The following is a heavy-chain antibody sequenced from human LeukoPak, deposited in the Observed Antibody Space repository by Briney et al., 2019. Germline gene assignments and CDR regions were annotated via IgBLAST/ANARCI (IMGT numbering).Heavy chain of an antibody. Sequence: PGGSLRLSCVASGFTFSNYGMNWVRQAPGKGLEWVSYISSSSSTIYYADSVKGRFTISRDNAKNSLYLQMNSLRAEDTAVYYCASQRARDYFDYWGQGTLVTVSS. CDR2: ISSSSSTI. V-gene: IGHV3-48*04. J-gene: IGHJ4*02. CDR1: GFTFSNYG. CDR3: ASQRARDYFDY.